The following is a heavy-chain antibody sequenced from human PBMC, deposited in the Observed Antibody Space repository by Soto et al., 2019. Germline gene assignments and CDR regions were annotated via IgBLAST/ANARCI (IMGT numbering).Heavy chain of an antibody. D-gene: IGHD6-13*01. CDR1: GYTFTAYF. V-gene: IGHV1-2*02. Sequence: QVQLEQSGAEVKKPGASVKVSCKASGYTFTAYFLHWVLQVPGQGFEWMAWINPRSDVTNYAQKFQGRVTVTRDTAISTVYMELNNMTFNDTAVYYCVRGSAGGGAYWGQGTRVVVSS. CDR3: VRGSAGGGAY. J-gene: IGHJ4*02. CDR2: INPRSDVT.